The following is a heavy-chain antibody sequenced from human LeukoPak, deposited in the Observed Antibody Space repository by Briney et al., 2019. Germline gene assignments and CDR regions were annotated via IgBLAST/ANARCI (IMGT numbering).Heavy chain of an antibody. D-gene: IGHD6-13*01. V-gene: IGHV3-33*01. CDR3: AREAAGTFDY. J-gene: IGHJ4*02. Sequence: PGGSLRLSCAASGFTFSSYGMHWVRQAPGKGLEGVAVIWYDGSNKYYADSVKGRFTISRDNSKNTLYLQMNSLRAEDTAVYYCAREAAGTFDYWGQGTLVTVSS. CDR2: IWYDGSNK. CDR1: GFTFSSYG.